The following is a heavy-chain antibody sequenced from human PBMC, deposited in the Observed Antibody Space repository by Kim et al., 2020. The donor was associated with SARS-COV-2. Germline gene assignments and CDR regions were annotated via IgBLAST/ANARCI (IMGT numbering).Heavy chain of an antibody. CDR2: IKSKTDGGTT. CDR1: GFIFSNAW. V-gene: IGHV3-15*01. J-gene: IGHJ4*02. Sequence: GWSLRLSCAASGFIFSNAWMTWVRQAPGKGLEWVGRIKSKTDGGTTDYAAPVKGRFTITRDDSKNTLYLQMNSLKTEDTAVYYCITPGYDSSATRYWGQGTLVTVSS. D-gene: IGHD3-22*01. CDR3: ITPGYDSSATRY.